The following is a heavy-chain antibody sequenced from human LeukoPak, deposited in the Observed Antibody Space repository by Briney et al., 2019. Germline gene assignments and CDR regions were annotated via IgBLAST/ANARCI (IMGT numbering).Heavy chain of an antibody. V-gene: IGHV4-31*03. CDR2: IYYSGST. CDR3: ARETEWLRLDY. CDR1: GGSISSGGYY. D-gene: IGHD5-12*01. Sequence: SETLSLTCTVSGGSISSGGYYWSWIRQHPGKGLEWIGYIYYSGSTYYNPSLKSRVTISEDTSKNQFSLKLSSVTAADTAVYYCARETEWLRLDYWGQGTLVTVSS. J-gene: IGHJ4*02.